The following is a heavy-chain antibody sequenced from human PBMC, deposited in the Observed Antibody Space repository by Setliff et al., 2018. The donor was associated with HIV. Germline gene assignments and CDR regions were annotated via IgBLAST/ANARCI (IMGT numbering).Heavy chain of an antibody. CDR2: VIPLFGTE. CDR1: GGTFSSYG. V-gene: IGHV1-69*13. D-gene: IGHD6-19*01. Sequence: SVKVSCKSSGGTFSSYGVTWVRQAPGQGLEWVGGVIPLFGTEKVAQKFQGRVTITADESTNTAYMELSSLRSEDTAIYYCARPAVLISTDYYYYMDVWGQGTTVTVSS. CDR3: ARPAVLISTDYYYYMDV. J-gene: IGHJ6*02.